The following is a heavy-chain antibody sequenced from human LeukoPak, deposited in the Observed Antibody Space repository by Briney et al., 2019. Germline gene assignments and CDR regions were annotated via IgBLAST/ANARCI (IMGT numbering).Heavy chain of an antibody. V-gene: IGHV3-7*01. Sequence: GGSLRLSCAASGFTFSSYWMSWVRQAPGRGLEWVANIKQDGREKYYVDSVKGRFTISRDNAKNSLYLQMNSLRAEDTAVYYCARDGGLLWFGEPRVGSEDYYYYYGMDVWGQGTTVTVSS. CDR1: GFTFSSYW. D-gene: IGHD3-10*01. CDR3: ARDGGLLWFGEPRVGSEDYYYYYGMDV. CDR2: IKQDGREK. J-gene: IGHJ6*02.